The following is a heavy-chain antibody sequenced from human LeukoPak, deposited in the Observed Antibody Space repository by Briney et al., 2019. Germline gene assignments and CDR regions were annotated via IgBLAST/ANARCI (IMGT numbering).Heavy chain of an antibody. CDR2: ISINRGNT. V-gene: IGHV1-18*01. J-gene: IGHJ5*02. D-gene: IGHD6-19*01. Sequence: ASVKVSCTASGYTSTNYGISWVRQAPGQGLEWMGWISINRGNTNYAQKFQGRVSMTTDTSTSTAYMELRGLRSDDTAMYYCARDVGITVADSFDPWGQGTLVTVSS. CDR3: ARDVGITVADSFDP. CDR1: GYTSTNYG.